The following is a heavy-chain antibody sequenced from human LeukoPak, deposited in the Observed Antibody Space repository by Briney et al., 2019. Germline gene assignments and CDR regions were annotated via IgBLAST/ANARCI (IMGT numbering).Heavy chain of an antibody. CDR1: GGSISSYY. V-gene: IGHV4-59*01. Sequence: SETLSLTCTVSGGSISSYYWSWIRQPPGKGLEWIGYIYYSGSTNYNPSLKSRVTISVDTSKNQFSLKLSSVTAADTAVYYCARDGFDVHGSGSRPTYYFDYWGQGTLVTVSS. CDR3: ARDGFDVHGSGSRPTYYFDY. J-gene: IGHJ4*02. D-gene: IGHD3-10*01. CDR2: IYYSGST.